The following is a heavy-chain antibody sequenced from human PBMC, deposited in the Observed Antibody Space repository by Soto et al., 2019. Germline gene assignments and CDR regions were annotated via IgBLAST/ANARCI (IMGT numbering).Heavy chain of an antibody. CDR3: ARGNHRWLQLWYFDL. Sequence: QVQLVQSGAEVKKPGSSVKVSCKASGGTFSNYPISWVRQAPGQGLEWMGGIIPIFGTVNYAQKCQGGVTITANESTSTSYMELSSLRSEDTAVYYCARGNHRWLQLWYFDLWGRGTLVTVSS. J-gene: IGHJ2*01. CDR1: GGTFSNYP. V-gene: IGHV1-69*12. CDR2: IIPIFGTV. D-gene: IGHD5-12*01.